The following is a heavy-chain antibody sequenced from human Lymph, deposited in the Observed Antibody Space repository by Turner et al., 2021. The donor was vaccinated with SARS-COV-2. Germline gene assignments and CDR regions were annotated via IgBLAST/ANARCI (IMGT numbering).Heavy chain of an antibody. J-gene: IGHJ5*02. CDR3: AGYTLNNWFDP. V-gene: IGHV4-59*01. CDR1: GGSMNSNY. D-gene: IGHD3-9*01. CDR2: IYFREST. Sequence: QVQMQESGARLVMPLATLSPTCTVSGGSMNSNYRSWFSQPPGKRLEWIGYIYFRESTNYNPSLESRVTISVDTSRNQFSLNLTSVTAADTAIYYCAGYTLNNWFDPWGQGTLVTVSS.